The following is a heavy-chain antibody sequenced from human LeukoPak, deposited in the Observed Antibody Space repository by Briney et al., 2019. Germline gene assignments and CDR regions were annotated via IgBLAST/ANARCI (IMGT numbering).Heavy chain of an antibody. D-gene: IGHD2-2*01. J-gene: IGHJ5*02. Sequence: ASVKVSCKASGYTFTSYDINWVRQATGQGLEWMGWMNPNSGNTNYAQKLQGRVTMTTDTSTSTAYMELRSLRSDDTAVYYCARGSYCSSTSCYFFDPWGQGTLVTVSS. CDR2: MNPNSGNT. V-gene: IGHV1-8*01. CDR3: ARGSYCSSTSCYFFDP. CDR1: GYTFTSYD.